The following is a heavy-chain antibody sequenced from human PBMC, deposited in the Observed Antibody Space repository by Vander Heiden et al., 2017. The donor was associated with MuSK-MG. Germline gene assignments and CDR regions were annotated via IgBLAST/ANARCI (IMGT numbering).Heavy chain of an antibody. V-gene: IGHV3-21*01. Sequence: EVQLVESGGGLVKPGGSLSLSCAASGFTFRGYSMNWVRQAPGKGLEWVSSISSSSSYIYYADAVKGRFTISRDNAKNSLYLQMNSLRAEDTAVYYCARGTYYDYVWGSSDYWGQGTLVTVSS. CDR1: GFTFRGYS. CDR3: ARGTYYDYVWGSSDY. CDR2: ISSSSSYI. D-gene: IGHD3-16*01. J-gene: IGHJ4*02.